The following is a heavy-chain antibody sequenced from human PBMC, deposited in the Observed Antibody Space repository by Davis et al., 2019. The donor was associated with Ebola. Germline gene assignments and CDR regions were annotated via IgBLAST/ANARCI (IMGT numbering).Heavy chain of an antibody. CDR2: INHSGST. CDR3: ARGGDSSSWYYYYGMDV. J-gene: IGHJ6*02. CDR1: AGSFSDYY. V-gene: IGHV4-34*01. D-gene: IGHD6-13*01. Sequence: SETLSLTCAVYAGSFSDYYWNWIRQPPGKGLEWIGEINHSGSTNYNPSLKSRVTISVDTSKNQFSLKLSSVTAADTAVYYCARGGDSSSWYYYYGMDVWGQGTTVTVSS.